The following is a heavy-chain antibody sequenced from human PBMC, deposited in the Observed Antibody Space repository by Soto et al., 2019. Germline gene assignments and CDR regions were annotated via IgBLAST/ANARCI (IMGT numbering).Heavy chain of an antibody. J-gene: IGHJ6*02. V-gene: IGHV1-2*02. D-gene: IGHD3-3*01. CDR2: INPNSGGT. CDR3: AREVIDKGFWEWLSRTGYYGMDG. CDR1: GYTFTGYY. Sequence: DSVQVSCKASGYTFTGYYMHWVRQAPGQGLEWMGWINPNSGGTNYAQKFQGRVTMTRDTSISTAYMELSRLRSDDTAVYYCAREVIDKGFWEWLSRTGYYGMDGWGQGTTVTVYS.